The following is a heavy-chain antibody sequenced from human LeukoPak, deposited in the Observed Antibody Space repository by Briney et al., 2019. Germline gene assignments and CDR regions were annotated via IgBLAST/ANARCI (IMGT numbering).Heavy chain of an antibody. CDR1: GFTFSNYG. Sequence: GGSLRLSCAASGFTFSNYGMNWVRQAPGKGLEWVSATSASGSSPNYSDSVKGRFTISRGNSKNTLYLQMNSLRAEDTAVYYCAKTTGGNAYDYIHYWGQGTLVTVSS. J-gene: IGHJ4*02. CDR3: AKTTGGNAYDYIHY. V-gene: IGHV3-23*01. D-gene: IGHD5-12*01. CDR2: TSASGSSP.